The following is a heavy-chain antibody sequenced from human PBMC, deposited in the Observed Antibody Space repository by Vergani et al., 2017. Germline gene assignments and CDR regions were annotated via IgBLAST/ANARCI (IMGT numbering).Heavy chain of an antibody. CDR1: GFTFSSYW. V-gene: IGHV3-74*01. Sequence: EVQLVESGGGLVQPGGSLRLSCAASGFTFSSYWMHWVRQAPGKGLVWVSRINSDGSSTSYADSVKGRFTISRDNAKNTLYLQMNSLRAEDTAVYYCAIDRNYYGDANWFDPWGQGTLVTVSS. J-gene: IGHJ5*02. D-gene: IGHD4-17*01. CDR2: INSDGSST. CDR3: AIDRNYYGDANWFDP.